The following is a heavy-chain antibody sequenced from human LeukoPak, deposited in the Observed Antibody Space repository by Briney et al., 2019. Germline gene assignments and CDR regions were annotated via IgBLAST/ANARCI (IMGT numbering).Heavy chain of an antibody. CDR2: THYSGNT. J-gene: IGHJ6*02. D-gene: IGHD2-2*01. CDR3: ARSAGCSTTSCYYGMDV. CDR1: GASISTNAYR. Sequence: PSETLSLTCTISGASISTNAYRWAWIRQPPGKGLEWIGTTHYSGNTHYNPSLESRVTISVDTSKSQISVRLDFVSGADTAVYYCARSAGCSTTSCYYGMDVWGQGTTVVVSS. V-gene: IGHV4-39*01.